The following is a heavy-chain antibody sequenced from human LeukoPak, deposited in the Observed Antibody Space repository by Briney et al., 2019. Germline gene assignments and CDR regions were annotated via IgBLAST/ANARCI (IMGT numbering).Heavy chain of an antibody. V-gene: IGHV4-59*01. Sequence: SETLSLTCTVSGGSISSYYWSWIRQPPGKGLEWIGYIYYSGSTNYNPSLKSRVTISVDTSKNQFSLKLSSVTAADTAVYYCARGNASSYLPRRRAANEYFQHWGQGTLVTVSS. CDR3: ARGNASSYLPRRRAANEYFQH. CDR1: GGSISSYY. J-gene: IGHJ1*01. CDR2: IYYSGST. D-gene: IGHD2-2*01.